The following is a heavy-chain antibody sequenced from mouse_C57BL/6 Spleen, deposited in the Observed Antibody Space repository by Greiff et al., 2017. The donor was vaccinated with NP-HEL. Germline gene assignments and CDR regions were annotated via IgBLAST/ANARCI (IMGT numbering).Heavy chain of an antibody. CDR3: ASYYGSTRVYYAMDY. D-gene: IGHD1-1*02. CDR1: GYTFTSYW. J-gene: IGHJ4*01. CDR2: INPSNGGT. Sequence: QVQLQQPGTELVKPGASVKLSCKASGYTFTSYWMHWVKQRPGQGLEWIGNINPSNGGTNYNEKFKSKATLTVDKPSSTAYMQLSSLTSEDSAVYYCASYYGSTRVYYAMDYWGQGTSVTVSS. V-gene: IGHV1-53*01.